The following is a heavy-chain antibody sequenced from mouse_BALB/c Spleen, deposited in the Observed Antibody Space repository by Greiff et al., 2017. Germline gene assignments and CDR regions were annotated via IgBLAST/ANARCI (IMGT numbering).Heavy chain of an antibody. D-gene: IGHD1-2*01. CDR1: GFTFSSYA. CDR3: ARSSSRYFDY. CDR2: ISSGGSYT. J-gene: IGHJ2*01. V-gene: IGHV5-9-4*01. Sequence: EVKLVESGGGLVKPGGSLKLSCAASGFTFSSYAMSWVRQSPEKRLEWVAEISSGGSYTYYPDTVTGRFTISRDNAKNTLYLEMSSLRSEDTAMYYCARSSSRYFDYWGQGTTLTVSS.